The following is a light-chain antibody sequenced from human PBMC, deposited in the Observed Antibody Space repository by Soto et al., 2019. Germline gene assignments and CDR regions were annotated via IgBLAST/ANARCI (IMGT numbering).Light chain of an antibody. CDR2: EVS. CDR3: SSYTSSSTLEV. J-gene: IGLJ1*01. CDR1: SSDVGGYHY. V-gene: IGLV2-14*01. Sequence: QSALTQPASVSGSPGQSITISCTGTSSDVGGYHYVSWYQHHPGKAPKLMLYEVSSRPSGVSNRFSGSKSGNTASLTISGLQTEDEAGYYCSSYTSSSTLEVFGTGTKV.